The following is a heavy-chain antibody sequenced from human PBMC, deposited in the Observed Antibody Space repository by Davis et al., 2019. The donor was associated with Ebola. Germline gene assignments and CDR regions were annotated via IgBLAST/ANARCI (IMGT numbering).Heavy chain of an antibody. D-gene: IGHD2-8*02. J-gene: IGHJ6*02. CDR1: GVSFLSYA. V-gene: IGHV3-7*01. CDR3: VRDSEYRLLVNPDGMDV. Sequence: GESLKISCAASGVSFLSYAMSWVRQAPGKGLEWVANIKQDDIEKNYAESVKGRFTISRNNARSSLFLQMNSLSADDSGVYYCVRDSEYRLLVNPDGMDVWGHGTTVTVSS. CDR2: IKQDDIEK.